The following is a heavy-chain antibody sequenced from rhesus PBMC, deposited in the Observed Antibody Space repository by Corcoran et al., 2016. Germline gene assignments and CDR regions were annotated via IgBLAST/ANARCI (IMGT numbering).Heavy chain of an antibody. CDR1: GGSISSRY. Sequence: QLQLQESGPGLVKPSATLPLTCAVSGGSISSRYWSWIRQAPGKGLEWIGYIYGSGSSTNYNPSLKSRVTLSVDTSKNQLSLKLSSVTAADTAVYYCASGRAAATVYWGQGVLVTVSS. CDR3: ASGRAAATVY. D-gene: IGHD6-43*01. J-gene: IGHJ4*01. V-gene: IGHV4-169*02. CDR2: IYGSGSST.